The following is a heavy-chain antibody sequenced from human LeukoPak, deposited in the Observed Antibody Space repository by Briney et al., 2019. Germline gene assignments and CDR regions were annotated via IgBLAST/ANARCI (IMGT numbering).Heavy chain of an antibody. CDR3: ARAKYSLGPYYYYYMDV. J-gene: IGHJ6*03. CDR2: INHNSGGT. D-gene: IGHD5-18*01. V-gene: IGHV1-2*06. Sequence: VASVKVSCKASGYTFTSYGISWVRQAPGQGLEWVGRINHNSGGTNYAQKFQGRVTMTRDTSISTAYMELSRLRSDDTAVYYCARAKYSLGPYYYYYMDVWGKGTTVTVSS. CDR1: GYTFTSYG.